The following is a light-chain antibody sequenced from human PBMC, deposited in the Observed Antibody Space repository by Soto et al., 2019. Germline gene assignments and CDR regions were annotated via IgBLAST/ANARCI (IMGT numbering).Light chain of an antibody. V-gene: IGKV1-8*01. Sequence: AIRMTQSPSSLSASTGDRVTLTCRASQGISSYLAWYQQKPGKAPKLLIYAASTLQSGVPSRFTGSGSGTDVTLTISCLQSEYFATYYCQQYYSYPLTFGGGTKLEIK. CDR3: QQYYSYPLT. J-gene: IGKJ4*01. CDR1: QGISSY. CDR2: AAS.